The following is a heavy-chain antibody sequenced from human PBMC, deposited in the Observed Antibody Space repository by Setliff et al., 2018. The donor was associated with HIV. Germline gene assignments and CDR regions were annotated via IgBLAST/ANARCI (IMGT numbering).Heavy chain of an antibody. CDR2: TIPIAARP. J-gene: IGHJ4*02. D-gene: IGHD4-4*01. Sequence: ASVKVSCKASGYTFNSYAINWVRQAPGHGLEWMGGTIPIAARPTYSQCFQGRVTIVADESTKTAYMELSSLKSEDTAMYYCARGFLYGYSRGSFDYWGQGMLVTVSS. CDR1: GYTFNSYA. V-gene: IGHV1-69*13. CDR3: ARGFLYGYSRGSFDY.